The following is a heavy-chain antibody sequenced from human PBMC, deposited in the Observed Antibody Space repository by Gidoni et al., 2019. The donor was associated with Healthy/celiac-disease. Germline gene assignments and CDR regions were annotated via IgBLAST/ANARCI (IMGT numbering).Heavy chain of an antibody. J-gene: IGHJ6*02. D-gene: IGHD2-8*01. V-gene: IGHV4-59*01. Sequence: QVQLQESGPGLVKPSETLSLTCTVSGGSISSYYWSWIRQPPGKGLEWIGYIYYSGSTYYNPSLKSRVTISVDTSKNQFSLKLSSVTAADTAVYYCARYCTNGVCSFGMDVWGQGTTVTVSS. CDR3: ARYCTNGVCSFGMDV. CDR1: GGSISSYY. CDR2: IYYSGST.